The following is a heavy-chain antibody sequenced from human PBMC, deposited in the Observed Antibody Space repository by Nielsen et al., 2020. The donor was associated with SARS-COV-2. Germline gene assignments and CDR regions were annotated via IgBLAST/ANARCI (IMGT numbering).Heavy chain of an antibody. CDR1: GFTVSSNY. CDR2: IYSGGST. J-gene: IGHJ4*02. V-gene: IGHV3-53*01. Sequence: GGSLRLSCAASGFTVSSNYMSWVRQAPGKGLEWVSVIYSGGSTYYADSVKGRFTISRDNSKNTLYLQMNSLRAEDTAVYYCTGSGYFYYFDYWGQGTLVTVSS. CDR3: TGSGYFYYFDY. D-gene: IGHD3-22*01.